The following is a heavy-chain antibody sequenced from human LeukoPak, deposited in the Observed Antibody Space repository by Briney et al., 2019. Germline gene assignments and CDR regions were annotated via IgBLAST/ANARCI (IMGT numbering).Heavy chain of an antibody. V-gene: IGHV3-23*01. Sequence: GGSLRLSCAASGLTFNSYTMSWVRLAPGKGLEWVSSVGGAGADTWYADSVKGRFTISRDNSKNTLYLQMNSLRAEDTAVYYCAKDASLYRMVRGVITPDYWGQGTLVTVSS. CDR3: AKDASLYRMVRGVITPDY. D-gene: IGHD3-10*01. J-gene: IGHJ4*02. CDR1: GLTFNSYT. CDR2: VGGAGADT.